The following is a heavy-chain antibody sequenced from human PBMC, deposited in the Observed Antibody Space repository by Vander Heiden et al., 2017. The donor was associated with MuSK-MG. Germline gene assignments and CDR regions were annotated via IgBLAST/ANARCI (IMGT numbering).Heavy chain of an antibody. Sequence: QVQLQESGPGLVKPSETLSLTCAVSGYSISSGYYWGWIRQPPGKGLEWIGSIYHSGSTYYNPSLKSRVTISVDTSKNQFSLKLSSVTAADTAVYDCARSELLPSDYWGQGTLVTVSS. V-gene: IGHV4-38-2*01. CDR2: IYHSGST. CDR1: GYSISSGYY. D-gene: IGHD2-15*01. CDR3: ARSELLPSDY. J-gene: IGHJ4*02.